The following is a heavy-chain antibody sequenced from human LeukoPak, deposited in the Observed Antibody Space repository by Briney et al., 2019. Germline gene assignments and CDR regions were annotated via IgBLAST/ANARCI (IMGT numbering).Heavy chain of an antibody. J-gene: IGHJ3*01. Sequence: GASLKISCQGSGYSFTSHWIGWVRQLPGKGLVWMGIIYPGDSDTRYSPSFQGQVTISADKSISTAYLQWSSLKASDTAMYYCARHPGYSYVVRAFDVWGQGTMVTVSS. CDR3: ARHPGYSYVVRAFDV. CDR2: IYPGDSDT. CDR1: GYSFTSHW. V-gene: IGHV5-51*01. D-gene: IGHD5-18*01.